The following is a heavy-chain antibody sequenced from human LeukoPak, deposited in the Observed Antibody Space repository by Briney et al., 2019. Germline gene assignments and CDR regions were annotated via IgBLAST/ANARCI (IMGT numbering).Heavy chain of an antibody. V-gene: IGHV3-48*03. J-gene: IGHJ6*02. D-gene: IGHD4-17*01. CDR1: GFTFSSYE. Sequence: GGSLRLSCAASGFTFSSYEMNWVRQAPGKGLEWVSYISSSGSTIYYADSVKGRFTISRDNAKNSLYLQMNSLRAEDTAIYYCARDYGAGMDVWGQGTTVTVSS. CDR2: ISSSGSTI. CDR3: ARDYGAGMDV.